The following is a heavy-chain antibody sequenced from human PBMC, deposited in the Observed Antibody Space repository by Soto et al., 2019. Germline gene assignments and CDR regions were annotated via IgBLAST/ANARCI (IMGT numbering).Heavy chain of an antibody. J-gene: IGHJ4*02. V-gene: IGHV5-51*01. Sequence: GESLRISWKGSGYNFATYWSGWVRQMPGKGLEWMGIIYPHDSDTRYSPSFQGQVTISADKSISTAYLQWSSLKASDTAIYYCARRLDNTLDFWGQGTLVTVSS. D-gene: IGHD1-20*01. CDR1: GYNFATYW. CDR2: IYPHDSDT. CDR3: ARRLDNTLDF.